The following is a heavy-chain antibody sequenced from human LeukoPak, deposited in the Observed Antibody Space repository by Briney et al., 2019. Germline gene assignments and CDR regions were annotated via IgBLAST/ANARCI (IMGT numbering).Heavy chain of an antibody. CDR3: YATVIGG. D-gene: IGHD4-23*01. CDR1: GFTFSSHW. Sequence: GGSLRLSCVASGFTFSSHWMHWVRQAPGKGPEWVANIKQDGSEKYCADPVKGRFTISRDNAKNSLYLQMNSLRVEDTAVYSCYATVIGGWGQGTLVTVSS. J-gene: IGHJ4*02. CDR2: IKQDGSEK. V-gene: IGHV3-7*01.